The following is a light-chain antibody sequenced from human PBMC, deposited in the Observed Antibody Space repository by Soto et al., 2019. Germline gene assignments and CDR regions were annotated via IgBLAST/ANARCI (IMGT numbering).Light chain of an antibody. CDR1: QGISSD. CDR2: AAS. J-gene: IGKJ2*02. Sequence: DIQLTQSPSFLSASVGDRVTSTCRASQGISSDLAWYQQKPGKAPKLLIYAASTLQSGVRSRFSGSGSGTEFTLTISSLQPEDFATYYCQQLNSYPRTFGQGTKLEIK. V-gene: IGKV1-9*01. CDR3: QQLNSYPRT.